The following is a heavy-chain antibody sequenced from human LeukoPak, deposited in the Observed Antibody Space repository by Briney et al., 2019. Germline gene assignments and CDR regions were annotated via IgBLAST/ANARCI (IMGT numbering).Heavy chain of an antibody. CDR1: EFTFSDYA. Sequence: GGSLRLSCTASEFTFSDYAMTWVRQAPGRGLEWVGFIRSKAFGGTTEYAAPVKGRFTISRDDSKSIAYLQMNSLKTEDTAVYYCTRAPYSNYVNLDYWGQGTLVTVSS. CDR3: TRAPYSNYVNLDY. V-gene: IGHV3-49*04. CDR2: IRSKAFGGTT. J-gene: IGHJ4*02. D-gene: IGHD4-11*01.